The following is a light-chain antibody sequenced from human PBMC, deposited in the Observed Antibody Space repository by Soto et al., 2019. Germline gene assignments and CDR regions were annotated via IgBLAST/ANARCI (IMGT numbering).Light chain of an antibody. J-gene: IGKJ1*01. V-gene: IGKV1-5*03. CDR1: QRISSW. Sequence: GSVGDGGKSVFRASQRISSWLAWYQQKPGKAPKLLIYKASSLESGVPSRFSGSGSGTEFTVTIISLQPDEFATFIGKQYNSYRALGPGTKVDIK. CDR3: KQYNSYRA. CDR2: KAS.